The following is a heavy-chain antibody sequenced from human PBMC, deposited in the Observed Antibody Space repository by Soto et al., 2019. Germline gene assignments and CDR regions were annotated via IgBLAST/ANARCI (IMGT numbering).Heavy chain of an antibody. CDR3: ARSYSSGWYVFGY. Sequence: ASVKVSCKASGYTFTSYAMHWVRQAPGQRLEWMGWINAGNGNTKYSQKFQGRVTITRDTSASTAYMELSSLRSEDTAVYYCARSYSSGWYVFGYWGQGTLVTVSS. CDR2: INAGNGNT. J-gene: IGHJ4*02. V-gene: IGHV1-3*01. D-gene: IGHD6-19*01. CDR1: GYTFTSYA.